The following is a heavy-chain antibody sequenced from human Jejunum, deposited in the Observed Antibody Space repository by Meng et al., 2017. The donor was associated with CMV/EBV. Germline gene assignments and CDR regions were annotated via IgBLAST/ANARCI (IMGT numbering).Heavy chain of an antibody. Sequence: QLQLQESGPGLVKPSETLSLTCIVSVGSITSSSYYWGWIRQPPGKGLEWIGNVYYTGSTYYNPSLKSRVTIFVDTSKNQFSLNLNSVTAADTAVYYCASFCGSTNCSRKRSFDYWGQGTLVTVSS. CDR3: ASFCGSTNCSRKRSFDY. CDR2: VYYTGST. CDR1: VGSITSSSYY. D-gene: IGHD2-2*01. J-gene: IGHJ4*02. V-gene: IGHV4-39*01.